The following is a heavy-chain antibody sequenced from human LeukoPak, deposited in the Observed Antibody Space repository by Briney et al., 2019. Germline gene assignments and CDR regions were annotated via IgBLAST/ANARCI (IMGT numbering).Heavy chain of an antibody. V-gene: IGHV3-21*01. D-gene: IGHD6-13*01. CDR3: ARDLGIAAVSG. J-gene: IGHJ4*02. Sequence: GGSLRLSCAASGFTFSSYSMNWVRQAPGKGLEWFSSISSSSSYIYYADSVKGRFTISRDNAKNSLYLQMNSLRAEDTAVYYCARDLGIAAVSGWGQGTLVTVSS. CDR1: GFTFSSYS. CDR2: ISSSSSYI.